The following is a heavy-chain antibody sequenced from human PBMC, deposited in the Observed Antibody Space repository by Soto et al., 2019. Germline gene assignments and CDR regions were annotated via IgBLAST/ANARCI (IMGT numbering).Heavy chain of an antibody. V-gene: IGHV4-59*01. J-gene: IGHJ6*02. D-gene: IGHD5-18*01. CDR2: IYYSGST. CDR3: ASLDTAMVGDYYYGMDV. CDR1: GGSISSYY. Sequence: SETLSLTCTVSGGSISSYYWSWIRQPPGKELEWIGYIYYSGSTNYNPSLKSRVTISVDTSKNQFSLKLSSVTAADTAVYYCASLDTAMVGDYYYGMDVWGQGTTVTVSS.